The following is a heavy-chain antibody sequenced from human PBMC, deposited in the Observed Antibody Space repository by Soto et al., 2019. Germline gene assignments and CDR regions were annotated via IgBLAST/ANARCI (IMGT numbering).Heavy chain of an antibody. D-gene: IGHD3-10*01. Sequence: GASVKVSCKDSGYTLTGNYRQWVRQAPGQGLEWMGWINPNSGGTNYAQKFQGWVTMTRDTSISTAYMELSRLRSDDTAVYYCARAGLLWFGETPKDGMDVWGQGTTVTVS. CDR2: INPNSGGT. CDR1: GYTLTGNY. CDR3: ARAGLLWFGETPKDGMDV. V-gene: IGHV1-2*04. J-gene: IGHJ6*02.